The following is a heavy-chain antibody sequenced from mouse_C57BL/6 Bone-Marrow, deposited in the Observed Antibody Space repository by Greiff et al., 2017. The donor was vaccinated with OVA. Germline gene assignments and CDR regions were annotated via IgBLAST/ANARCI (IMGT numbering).Heavy chain of an antibody. J-gene: IGHJ3*01. CDR2: INPNNGGT. CDR3: ATGDYYYGSPWFAY. Sequence: EVKLQESGPELVKPGASVKIPCKASGYTFTDYNMDWVKQSHGKSLEWIGDINPNNGGTIYNQKFKGKATLTVDKSSSTAYMELRSLTSEDTAVYYCATGDYYYGSPWFAYWGQGTLVTVSA. D-gene: IGHD1-1*01. V-gene: IGHV1-18*01. CDR1: GYTFTDYN.